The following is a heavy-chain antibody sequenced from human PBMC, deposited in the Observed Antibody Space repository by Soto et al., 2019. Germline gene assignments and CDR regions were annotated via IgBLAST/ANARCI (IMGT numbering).Heavy chain of an antibody. D-gene: IGHD3-16*01. CDR2: VYYSGAT. CDR1: GDSMATGGHY. J-gene: IGHJ4*01. V-gene: IGHV4-31*03. Sequence: SVTRSLTCTVSGDSMATGGHYYNWIRQVPGKGLEWIGYVYYSGATQDTPSLRTRPTISRDTSKNQFSLRLISVTAAGPALYCCAGDQDLHPNVWGFWGQGTQVTVSS. CDR3: AGDQDLHPNVWGF.